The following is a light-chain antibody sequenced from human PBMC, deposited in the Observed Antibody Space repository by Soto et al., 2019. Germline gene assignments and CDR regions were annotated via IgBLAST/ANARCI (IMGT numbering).Light chain of an antibody. CDR1: SGHSSYI. J-gene: IGLJ3*02. Sequence: QPVLTQSSSASASLGSSVKLTCTLSSGHSSYIIAWHQQQPGKAPRYLMNLEGSGSYNKGGGVPDRFSGSSSGPDRYLTISNLQFEDEADYYCETLDSNTWVFGGGTKLTVL. V-gene: IGLV4-60*02. CDR2: LEGSGSY. CDR3: ETLDSNTWV.